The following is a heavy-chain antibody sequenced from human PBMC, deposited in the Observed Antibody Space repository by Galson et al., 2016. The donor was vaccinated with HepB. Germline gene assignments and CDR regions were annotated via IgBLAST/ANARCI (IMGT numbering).Heavy chain of an antibody. V-gene: IGHV3-21*01. CDR2: ISSSSSYI. CDR1: GFSFSRYA. J-gene: IGHJ5*02. D-gene: IGHD5-12*01. CDR3: ARGGYSGYDWVRNWFDP. Sequence: SLRLSCAASGFSFSRYAMSWVRQAPGKGLEWVSFISSSSSYIYYADSVKGRFTISRDNAKNSLYLQMNSLRAEDTAVYYCARGGYSGYDWVRNWFDPWGQGTLVTVFS.